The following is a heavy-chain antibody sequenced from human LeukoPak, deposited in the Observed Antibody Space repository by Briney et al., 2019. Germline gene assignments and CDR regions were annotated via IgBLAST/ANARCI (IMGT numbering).Heavy chain of an antibody. V-gene: IGHV4-59*01. CDR2: IYYSGRT. CDR3: ARKRYSSSWYYFDY. J-gene: IGHJ4*02. CDR1: GGSISSYY. Sequence: SETLSLTCTVSGGSISSYYWSWIRQPPGKGLEWIGYIYYSGRTNYNPSLKSRVTISVDTSKNQFSLKLSSVTAADTAVYYCARKRYSSSWYYFDYWGQGTLVTVSS. D-gene: IGHD6-13*01.